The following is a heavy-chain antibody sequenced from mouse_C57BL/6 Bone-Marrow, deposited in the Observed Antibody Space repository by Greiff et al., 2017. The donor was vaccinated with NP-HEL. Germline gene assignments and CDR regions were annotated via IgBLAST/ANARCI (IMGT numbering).Heavy chain of an antibody. V-gene: IGHV10-1*01. CDR1: GFSFNTYA. Sequence: EVHLVESGGGLVQPKGSLKLSCAASGFSFNTYAMNWVRQAPGKGLEWVARIRSKSNNYATYYADSVKDRFTISRDDSESMLYLQMNNLKTEDTAMYYCVRQDSKGDYWGQGTTLTVSS. CDR3: VRQDSKGDY. D-gene: IGHD2-5*01. CDR2: IRSKSNNYAT. J-gene: IGHJ2*01.